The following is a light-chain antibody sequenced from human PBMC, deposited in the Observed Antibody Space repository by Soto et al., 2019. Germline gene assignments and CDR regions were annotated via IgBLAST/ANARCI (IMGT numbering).Light chain of an antibody. CDR2: EGS. Sequence: QSVLTQPASVSGSPGQSITISCTGTSSDVGSYNLVSWYQQHPGKAPKLMIYEGSKRPSGVSNRFSGSKSGNTDSLTISGLQAEDEAGYYCCSYAGGSIVFGGGTKVTVL. V-gene: IGLV2-23*01. CDR3: CSYAGGSIV. CDR1: SSDVGSYNL. J-gene: IGLJ2*01.